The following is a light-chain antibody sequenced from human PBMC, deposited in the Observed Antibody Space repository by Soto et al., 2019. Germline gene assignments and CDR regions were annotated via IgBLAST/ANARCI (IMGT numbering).Light chain of an antibody. CDR3: PHYGNGPDT. V-gene: IGKV3-20*01. CDR2: AAN. CDR1: QSVSSNY. Sequence: NVLTQSPDTLSLSPGDRATLSCRASQSVSSNYLAWYQQKAAQAPRLLIYAANTRATGIPARFSGSGSGADYTLTISRLDPEDFAVYYCPHYGNGPDTFSHGTK. J-gene: IGKJ2*01.